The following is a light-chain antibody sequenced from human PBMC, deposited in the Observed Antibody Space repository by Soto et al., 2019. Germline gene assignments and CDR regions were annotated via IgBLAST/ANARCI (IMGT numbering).Light chain of an antibody. CDR1: QNLLHSNGYNY. CDR3: MQSLQTPLT. Sequence: DIVMTQSPLSLPVTPGEPASISCRSSQNLLHSNGYNYLDWYLQKPGQSPQLLIFLGSNRASGVPYRFSGRGSGTAFTLKISRVEAEDVGVYYCMQSLQTPLTFGGGTKVESK. J-gene: IGKJ4*01. CDR2: LGS. V-gene: IGKV2-28*01.